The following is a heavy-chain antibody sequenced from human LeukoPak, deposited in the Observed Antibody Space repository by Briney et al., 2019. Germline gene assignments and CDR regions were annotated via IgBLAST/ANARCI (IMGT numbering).Heavy chain of an antibody. V-gene: IGHV4-39*07. CDR3: ASIPFNYDYVWGPPLINYFDY. J-gene: IGHJ4*02. CDR1: GGSISSSSYY. D-gene: IGHD3-16*01. CDR2: IYYSGST. Sequence: SETLSLTCTVSGGSISSSSYYWGWIRQPPGKGLEWIGSIYYSGSTYYNPSLKSRVTISVDTSKNQFSLKLSSVTAADTAVYYCASIPFNYDYVWGPPLINYFDYWGQGTLVTVSS.